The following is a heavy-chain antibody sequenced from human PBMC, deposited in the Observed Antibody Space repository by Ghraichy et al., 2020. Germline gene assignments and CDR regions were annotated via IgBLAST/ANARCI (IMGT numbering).Heavy chain of an antibody. D-gene: IGHD6-13*01. V-gene: IGHV6-1*01. CDR3: ARDKGLAAAGYYYGMDV. J-gene: IGHJ6*02. CDR2: TYYRSKWYN. Sequence: QTLSLTCAISGDSVSSNSAAWNWIRQSPSRGLEWLGRTYYRSKWYNDYAVSVKSRITINPDTSKNQFSLQLNSVTPEDTAVYYCARDKGLAAAGYYYGMDVWGQGTTVTVSS. CDR1: GDSVSSNSAA.